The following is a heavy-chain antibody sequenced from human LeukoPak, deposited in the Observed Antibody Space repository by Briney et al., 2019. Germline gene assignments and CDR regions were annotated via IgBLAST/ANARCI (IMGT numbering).Heavy chain of an antibody. Sequence: SSVKVSCKASGYTFKNYDINWVPQATGQGLEWIGWMNPNSGNTGFAQKFQDRVSMTRDTSINTAYMELTSLRSGDTAVYYCARATPGGLHGYSFDYWGQGTVVTVYS. J-gene: IGHJ4*02. CDR2: MNPNSGNT. CDR1: GYTFKNYD. D-gene: IGHD5-24*01. V-gene: IGHV1-8*02. CDR3: ARATPGGLHGYSFDY.